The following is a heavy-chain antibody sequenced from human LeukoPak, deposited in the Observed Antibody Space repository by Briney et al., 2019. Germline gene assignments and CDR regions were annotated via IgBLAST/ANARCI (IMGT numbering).Heavy chain of an antibody. Sequence: GGSLRLSCADSGFTFSSYAMSWVRQAPGKGLEWVSAISGSGGSTYYADSVKGRFTISRDNSKNTLYLQMNSLRAEDTAVYYCAKDLPNDYGDLGYFQHWGQGTLVTVSS. D-gene: IGHD4-17*01. CDR1: GFTFSSYA. J-gene: IGHJ1*01. CDR3: AKDLPNDYGDLGYFQH. V-gene: IGHV3-23*01. CDR2: ISGSGGST.